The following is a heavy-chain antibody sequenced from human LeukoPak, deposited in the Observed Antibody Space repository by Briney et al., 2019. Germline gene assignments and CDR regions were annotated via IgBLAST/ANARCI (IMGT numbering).Heavy chain of an antibody. CDR1: GGSISSGSYY. V-gene: IGHV4-61*02. Sequence: SETLSLTCTVSGGSISSGSYYWSWIRQPAGKGLEWIGRIYTSGSTNYNPSLKSRVTISVDTSKNQFSLKLSSVTAADTAVYYCAREPGYGDYPFDYWGQGTLSPSPQ. CDR3: AREPGYGDYPFDY. CDR2: IYTSGST. J-gene: IGHJ4*02. D-gene: IGHD4-17*01.